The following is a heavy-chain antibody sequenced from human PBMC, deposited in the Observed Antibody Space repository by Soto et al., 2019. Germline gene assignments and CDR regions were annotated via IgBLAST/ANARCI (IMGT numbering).Heavy chain of an antibody. J-gene: IGHJ4*02. V-gene: IGHV1-18*01. D-gene: IGHD4-17*01. CDR3: ARGRYGDY. CDR2: ISAYSGNT. Sequence: QVQLVQSGAEVKKPGASVKVSCKASGYTFTTYGISWVRQAPGQGLEWVGWISAYSGNTKYAQKLQGRVTVTTDTSTRTAYMEVRSLRSDDPAVYYCARGRYGDYWGQGTLVTTSS. CDR1: GYTFTTYG.